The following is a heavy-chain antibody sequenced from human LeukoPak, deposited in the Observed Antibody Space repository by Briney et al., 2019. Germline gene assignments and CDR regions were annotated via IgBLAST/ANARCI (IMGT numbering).Heavy chain of an antibody. V-gene: IGHV3-23*01. Sequence: GGSLKLSCAASGFTFSNFGMTWVRQAPGQGLEWVSSIHGAGAVTGYADPVKGRFTTSSDNSENTLYLHMDSLRADDTAVYYCARDPNGDYIGAFDFRGQGTMVTVSS. J-gene: IGHJ3*01. D-gene: IGHD4-11*01. CDR3: ARDPNGDYIGAFDF. CDR2: IHGAGAVT. CDR1: GFTFSNFG.